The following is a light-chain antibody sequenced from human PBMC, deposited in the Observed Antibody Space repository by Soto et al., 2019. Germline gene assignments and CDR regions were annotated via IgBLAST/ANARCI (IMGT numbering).Light chain of an antibody. V-gene: IGLV7-43*01. CDR2: STN. CDR1: TGAVTSGHY. Sequence: QTVVTQEPSLTVSPGGTVTLTCASSTGAVTSGHYPNWFQQKPGQAPRALIYSTNKKHSWTPARVSGSLLGGKAALTLSGVQPEDEAEYYCLLYYGGAQPVVFGGGTKHTVL. J-gene: IGLJ2*01. CDR3: LLYYGGAQPVV.